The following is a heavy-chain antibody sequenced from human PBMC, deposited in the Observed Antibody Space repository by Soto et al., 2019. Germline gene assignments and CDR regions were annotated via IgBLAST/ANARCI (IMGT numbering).Heavy chain of an antibody. Sequence: PGGSLRLSCAASGFIFSSYAMSWVRQAPGGGLEWVSAISGSGGSTYYADSVKGRFTISRDNSKNTLYLQMNSLRAEDTAVYYCAAFAGEQWLVRYHGMDVWGQGTTVTVSS. J-gene: IGHJ6*02. CDR3: AAFAGEQWLVRYHGMDV. V-gene: IGHV3-23*01. CDR1: GFIFSSYA. D-gene: IGHD6-19*01. CDR2: ISGSGGST.